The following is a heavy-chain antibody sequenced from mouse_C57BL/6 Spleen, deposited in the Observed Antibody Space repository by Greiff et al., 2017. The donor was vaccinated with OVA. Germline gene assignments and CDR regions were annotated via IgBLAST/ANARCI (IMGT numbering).Heavy chain of an antibody. CDR3: ASLYYDYDKYYFDY. V-gene: IGHV5-4*03. CDR2: ISDGGSYT. D-gene: IGHD2-4*01. Sequence: DVMLVESGGGLVKPGGSLKLSCAASGFTFSSYAMSWVRQTPEKRLEWVATISDGGSYTYYPDNVKGRFTISRDNAKNNLYLQMSHLKSEDTAMYYCASLYYDYDKYYFDYWGQGTTLTVSS. CDR1: GFTFSSYA. J-gene: IGHJ2*01.